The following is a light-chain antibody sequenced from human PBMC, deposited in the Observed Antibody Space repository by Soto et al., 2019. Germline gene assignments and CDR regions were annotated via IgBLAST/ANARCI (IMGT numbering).Light chain of an antibody. CDR2: LGS. V-gene: IGKV2-28*01. Sequence: DIVMTQSPLSLPVTPGEPASISCRSSQSLLHSNGYNYLDWYLQKPGQSPQLLIYLGSNRASGVPHRFSGSGSGPDFTLKISRVEAEDVGVYYCMQALQTPYTFGQGTKLEIK. J-gene: IGKJ2*01. CDR3: MQALQTPYT. CDR1: QSLLHSNGYNY.